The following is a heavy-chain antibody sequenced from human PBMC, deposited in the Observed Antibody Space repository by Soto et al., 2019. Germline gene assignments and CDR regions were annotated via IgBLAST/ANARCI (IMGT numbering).Heavy chain of an antibody. CDR2: INQDGSEK. J-gene: IGHJ4*02. V-gene: IGHV3-7*01. Sequence: GSLRLSCAASGFTFSTYWMDWVRQTPGKGLEWVANINQDGSEKNYVDSVKGRFTISRDNAKNSLYLQMSSLTAEDSALYYCSRSLDSWGQGTLVTVPQ. CDR3: SRSLDS. CDR1: GFTFSTYW.